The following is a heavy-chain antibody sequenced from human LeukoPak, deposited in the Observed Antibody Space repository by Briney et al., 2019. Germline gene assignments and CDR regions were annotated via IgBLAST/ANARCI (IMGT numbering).Heavy chain of an antibody. V-gene: IGHV3-48*02. D-gene: IGHD6-13*01. CDR1: GFTFSSYS. CDR3: ARDSSSWYLDYFDY. CDR2: ISSSSSTI. Sequence: PGGSLRLSCAASGFTFSSYSMNWVRQAPGKGLEWVSYISSSSSTIYYADSVKGRFTISRDNAKNSLYLQMNSLRDEDTAVYYCARDSSSWYLDYFDYWGQGTLVTVSS. J-gene: IGHJ4*02.